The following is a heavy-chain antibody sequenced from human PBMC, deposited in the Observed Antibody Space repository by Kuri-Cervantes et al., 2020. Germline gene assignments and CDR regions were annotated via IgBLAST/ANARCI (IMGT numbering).Heavy chain of an antibody. CDR2: IYHSGGT. V-gene: IGHV4-38-2*01. CDR3: ARVTVTIYFNY. D-gene: IGHD4-17*01. J-gene: IGHJ4*02. CDR1: GYSINSGYY. Sequence: GSLRLSCAVSGYSINSGYYWGWIRQPPGKGLEWIGSIYHSGGTYYNPSLKSRVTMSVDTSKNHFSLKLSSVTAADTAVYYCARVTVTIYFNYWGQGTLVTVSS.